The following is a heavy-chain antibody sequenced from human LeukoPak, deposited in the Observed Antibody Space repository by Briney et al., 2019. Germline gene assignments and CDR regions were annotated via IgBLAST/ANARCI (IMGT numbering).Heavy chain of an antibody. J-gene: IGHJ4*02. CDR3: APRGGYEDSKFDY. CDR1: GYTFTVNY. CDR2: INRESGDT. D-gene: IGHD5-12*01. Sequence: ASVKVSCKAPGYTFTVNYIHWVRQASGQGLDWMGWINRESGDTFYAQRFQGRITLTWDTSLSTAYMELSRLTSDDTAVYYCAPRGGYEDSKFDYWGQGTLVTVSS. V-gene: IGHV1-2*02.